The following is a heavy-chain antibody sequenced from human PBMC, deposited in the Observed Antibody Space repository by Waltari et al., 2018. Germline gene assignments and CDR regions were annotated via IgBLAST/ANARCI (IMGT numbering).Heavy chain of an antibody. CDR1: GFTVRSNY. D-gene: IGHD2-15*01. V-gene: IGHV3-53*05. J-gene: IGHJ6*02. CDR2: IYSGGKK. Sequence: GSLGLSCAASGFTVRSNYMSWVRQAPGKGLEWVSVIYSGGKKYYADSLKGRFTISRDNAKNTLYLQMNSLRTEDTAVYYCARITKFFCSGGSCYSGPEEGGMDVWGQGTTVTVSS. CDR3: ARITKFFCSGGSCYSGPEEGGMDV.